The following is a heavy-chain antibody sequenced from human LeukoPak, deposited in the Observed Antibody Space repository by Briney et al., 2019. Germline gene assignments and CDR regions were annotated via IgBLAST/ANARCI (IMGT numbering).Heavy chain of an antibody. CDR2: IKQDGSQQ. J-gene: IGHJ4*02. D-gene: IGHD6-6*01. CDR3: PNGIYSSSY. Sequence: PGGSLRLSCATSGFTFTRYWMSWIRQAPGKGLEWVANIKQDGSQQYYLDSVEGRFTISRDNAKNSLYLQMNNLRAEDTAVYYCPNGIYSSSYWGQGTLVTVSS. CDR1: GFTFTRYW. V-gene: IGHV3-7*01.